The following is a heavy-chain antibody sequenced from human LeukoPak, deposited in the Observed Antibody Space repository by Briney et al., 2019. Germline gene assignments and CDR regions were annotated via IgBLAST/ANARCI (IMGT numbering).Heavy chain of an antibody. CDR1: GYTLTELS. Sequence: ASVKVSCKVSGYTLTELSMHWVRQAPGKGLEWMGGFDPEDGETIYAQKFQGRVTMTEDTSTDTAYMELSSLRSEDTAVYYCATGVLRVLGEVTPDFDYWGQGTLATVSS. V-gene: IGHV1-24*01. J-gene: IGHJ4*02. CDR3: ATGVLRVLGEVTPDFDY. D-gene: IGHD3-3*01. CDR2: FDPEDGET.